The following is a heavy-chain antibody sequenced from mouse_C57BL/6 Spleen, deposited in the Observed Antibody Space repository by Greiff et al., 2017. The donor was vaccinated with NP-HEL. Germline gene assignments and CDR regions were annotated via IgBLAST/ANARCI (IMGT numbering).Heavy chain of an antibody. CDR1: GYTFTSYW. D-gene: IGHD2-5*01. V-gene: IGHV1-72*01. J-gene: IGHJ1*03. CDR3: ARMRDYSNYDWYFDV. CDR2: IDPNSGGT. Sequence: QVQLQQPGAELVKPGASVKLSCKASGYTFTSYWMHWVKQRPGRGLEWIGRIDPNSGGTKYNEKFKSKATLTVDKPSSTAYMQLSSLTSEDSAVYYSARMRDYSNYDWYFDVWGTGTTVTVSS.